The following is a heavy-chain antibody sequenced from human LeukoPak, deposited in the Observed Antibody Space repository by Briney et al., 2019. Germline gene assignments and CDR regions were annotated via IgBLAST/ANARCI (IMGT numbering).Heavy chain of an antibody. Sequence: SETLSLTCAVYSGSFSGYYWTWFRQPPGKGLEWIGEFNHSWGAKYNPSLKSRATISVDTSKNHLSLSLNSVTAADTAVYYCARSKDSGYGGRRGRYYFDYWGQGTLVTVSS. CDR1: SGSFSGYY. CDR3: ARSKDSGYGGRRGRYYFDY. J-gene: IGHJ4*02. V-gene: IGHV4-34*01. D-gene: IGHD5-12*01. CDR2: FNHSWGA.